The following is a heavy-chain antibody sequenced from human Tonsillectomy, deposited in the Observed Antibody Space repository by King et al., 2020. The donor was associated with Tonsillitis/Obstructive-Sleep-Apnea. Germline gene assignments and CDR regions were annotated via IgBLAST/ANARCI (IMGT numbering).Heavy chain of an antibody. CDR1: GVSISSKNYY. Sequence: MQLQESGPGPVKPSETLSLTCTVTGVSISSKNYYWGWIRQPPGKGLEWIGSVYYSGSTHYNPSLKSRGTISVDTSKNQVSLRLSSVTAADTAIYYCARILGSGSRLDYWGQGTLATVSS. J-gene: IGHJ4*02. V-gene: IGHV4-39*01. CDR2: VYYSGST. CDR3: ARILGSGSRLDY. D-gene: IGHD3-22*01.